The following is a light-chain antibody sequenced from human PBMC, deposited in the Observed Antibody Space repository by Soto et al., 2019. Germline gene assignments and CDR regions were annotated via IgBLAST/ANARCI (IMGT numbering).Light chain of an antibody. V-gene: IGKV2-28*01. CDR2: LGS. CDR1: QSLLHSNGYNY. Sequence: DIVMTQSPLSLPVTPGEPASISCRSSQSLLHSNGYNYLDWYLQKPVQSPHRLIYLGSNRASGVPDRFSGSGSGTEFILKISSVEAEDVVVYYCMKGLETPITFGKWTRLEIK. CDR3: MKGLETPIT. J-gene: IGKJ5*01.